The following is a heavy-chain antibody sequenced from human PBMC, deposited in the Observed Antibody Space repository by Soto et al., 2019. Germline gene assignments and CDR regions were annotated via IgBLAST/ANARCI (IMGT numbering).Heavy chain of an antibody. CDR3: ARDLFWVRAPVEIAGWFDL. CDR2: ISTYNGKT. Sequence: QVQLIQSGGDVKKPGASVKVSCKASGYTFTSYGITWVRQGPGQGLEWLGWISTYNGKTKYAQILQGRVTMPTDTSTTTTYREVRQLISDDTAVYYCARDLFWVRAPVEIAGWFDLWGQGTLVSVSS. CDR1: GYTFTSYG. J-gene: IGHJ5*02. V-gene: IGHV1-18*01. D-gene: IGHD3-10*01.